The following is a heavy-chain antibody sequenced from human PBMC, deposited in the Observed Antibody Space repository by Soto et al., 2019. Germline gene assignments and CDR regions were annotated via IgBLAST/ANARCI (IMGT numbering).Heavy chain of an antibody. V-gene: IGHV5-51*01. Sequence: GESLKISCRCSGYTFSNFWIAWVLHLPGKGLEWMGIIYPGDHETRYSPSFHGKVTISADKSINTAYLQWSSLEASDSAFYYCARSPRSSPCFDYWGQGALVTVSS. CDR1: GYTFSNFW. J-gene: IGHJ4*02. CDR2: IYPGDHET. D-gene: IGHD6-13*01. CDR3: ARSPRSSPCFDY.